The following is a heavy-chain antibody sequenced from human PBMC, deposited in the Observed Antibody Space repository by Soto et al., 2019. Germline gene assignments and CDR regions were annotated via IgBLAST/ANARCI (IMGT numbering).Heavy chain of an antibody. CDR2: ISGSGGST. J-gene: IGHJ1*01. V-gene: IGHV3-23*01. Sequence: GALRLSCAASGFTFSNYGMSWVRQAPGKGLEWVSVISGSGGSTYYADSVKGRFTLSRDNSKNTVYLQMNSLRAEDTAVYYCAKDSPVGVPLLRDLHDWGQGTLVTVSS. CDR1: GFTFSNYG. D-gene: IGHD2-15*01. CDR3: AKDSPVGVPLLRDLHD.